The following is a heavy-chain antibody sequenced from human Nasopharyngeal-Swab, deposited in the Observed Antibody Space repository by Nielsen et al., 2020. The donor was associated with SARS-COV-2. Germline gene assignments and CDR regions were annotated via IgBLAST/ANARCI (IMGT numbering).Heavy chain of an antibody. V-gene: IGHV3-48*01. CDR2: ISSSSTTI. Sequence: GGSLRLSCAASGFTFSSYSMNWVRQAPGKGLEWVSYISSSSTTIYYADPVKGRFTISRDNAKNSLYLQMNSLRAEDTAVYYCARDGDLTGYPFYYFDYWGQGTLVTVSS. D-gene: IGHD3-9*01. CDR3: ARDGDLTGYPFYYFDY. J-gene: IGHJ4*02. CDR1: GFTFSSYS.